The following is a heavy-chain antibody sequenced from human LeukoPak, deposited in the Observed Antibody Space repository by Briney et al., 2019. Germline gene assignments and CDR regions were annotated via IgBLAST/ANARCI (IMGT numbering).Heavy chain of an antibody. J-gene: IGHJ4*02. Sequence: SETLSPTCAVYGGSFSGYYWSWIRQPPGKGLEWIGEINHSGSTNYNPSLKSRVTISVDTSKNQFSLKLSSVTAADTAVYYCARVTAYYYDSSGSWDYWGQGTLVTVSS. CDR2: INHSGST. CDR1: GGSFSGYY. V-gene: IGHV4-34*01. CDR3: ARVTAYYYDSSGSWDY. D-gene: IGHD3-22*01.